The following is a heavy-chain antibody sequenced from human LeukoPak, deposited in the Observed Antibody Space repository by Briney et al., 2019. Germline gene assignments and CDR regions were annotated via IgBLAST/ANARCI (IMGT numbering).Heavy chain of an antibody. J-gene: IGHJ6*02. CDR2: ISSSGSTI. CDR3: ARDSGYSSSWYGYYYGMDV. D-gene: IGHD6-13*01. Sequence: GGSLRLSCAASGFTFSSYEMNWVRQAPGKGLEWVSYISSSGSTIYCADSVKGRFTISRDNAKNSLYLQMNSLRAEDTAVYYCARDSGYSSSWYGYYYGMDVWGQGTTVTVSS. V-gene: IGHV3-48*03. CDR1: GFTFSSYE.